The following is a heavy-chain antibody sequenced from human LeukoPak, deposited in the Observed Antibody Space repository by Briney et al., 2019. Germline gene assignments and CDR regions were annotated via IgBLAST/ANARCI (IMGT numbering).Heavy chain of an antibody. CDR3: ARVRGPSKGILDIVVVPAANARTFGP. CDR1: GYTFTSYD. D-gene: IGHD2-2*01. V-gene: IGHV1-8*01. J-gene: IGHJ5*02. CDR2: MNPNSGNT. Sequence: ASVKVSCKASGYTFTSYDINWVRQATGQGLEWMGWMNPNSGNTGYAQKFQGRVTMTRNTSISTAYMELSSLRSEDTAVYYCARVRGPSKGILDIVVVPAANARTFGPWGQGTLVTVSS.